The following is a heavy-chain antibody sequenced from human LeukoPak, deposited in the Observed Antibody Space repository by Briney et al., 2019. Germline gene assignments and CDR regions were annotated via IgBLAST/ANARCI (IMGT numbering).Heavy chain of an antibody. CDR3: AKESLQWLAVRYYFDY. Sequence: PGRSLRLSCAASRFTFSSYGMHWVRQAPGKGLEWVAVISYDGSNKYYADSVKGRFTISRDNSKNTLYLQMNSLRAEDTAVYYCAKESLQWLAVRYYFDYWGQGTLVTVSS. CDR1: RFTFSSYG. CDR2: ISYDGSNK. D-gene: IGHD6-19*01. V-gene: IGHV3-30*18. J-gene: IGHJ4*02.